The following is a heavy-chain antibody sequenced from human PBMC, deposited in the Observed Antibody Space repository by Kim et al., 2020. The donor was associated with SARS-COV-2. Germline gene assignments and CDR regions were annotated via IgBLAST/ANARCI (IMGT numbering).Heavy chain of an antibody. CDR2: ISGSGGST. V-gene: IGHV3-23*01. CDR3: AKDYYYDSSGYSGNLDY. J-gene: IGHJ4*02. CDR1: GFTFSSYA. Sequence: GGSLRLSCAASGFTFSSYAMSWVRQAPGKGLEWVSAISGSGGSTYYADSVKGRFTISRDNSKNTLYLQMNSLRAEDTAVYYCAKDYYYDSSGYSGNLDYWGQGTLVTVSS. D-gene: IGHD3-22*01.